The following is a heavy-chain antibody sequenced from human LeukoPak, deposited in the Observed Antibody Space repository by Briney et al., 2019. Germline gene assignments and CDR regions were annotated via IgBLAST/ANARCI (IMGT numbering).Heavy chain of an antibody. Sequence: PSETLPLTCTVSGGSISSYYWSWIRQPPGKGLEWIGYIYYSGSTNYNPSLKSRVIISVDTSKNQFSLKLSSVTAADTAVYYCARATISFAPYYYYYYMDVWGKGTTVTVSS. CDR3: ARATISFAPYYYYYYMDV. J-gene: IGHJ6*03. D-gene: IGHD5-12*01. CDR1: GGSISSYY. V-gene: IGHV4-59*01. CDR2: IYYSGST.